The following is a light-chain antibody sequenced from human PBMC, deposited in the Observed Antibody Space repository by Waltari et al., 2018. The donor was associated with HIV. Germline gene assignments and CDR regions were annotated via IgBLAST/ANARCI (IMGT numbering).Light chain of an antibody. V-gene: IGLV2-14*01. CDR2: DVS. Sequence: QSALTQPASVLGSPGQSITSSSTGTSRDARGYNYVSWYQQHPGKAPKLMIYDVSNRPSGVSNRFSGSKSGNTASLTISGLQAEDEADYYCSSYTSSSTLVFGGVTKLTVL. J-gene: IGLJ2*01. CDR3: SSYTSSSTLV. CDR1: SRDARGYNY.